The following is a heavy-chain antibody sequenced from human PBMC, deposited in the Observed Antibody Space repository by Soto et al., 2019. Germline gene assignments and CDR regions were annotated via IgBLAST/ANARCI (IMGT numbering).Heavy chain of an antibody. CDR3: ARDFAAAGPYYYYYYGMDV. CDR2: TYYRSKWFN. Sequence: SQTLSLTCAISGDSVSSNSAAWNWIRQSPSRGLEWLGRTYYRSKWFNDYAVSLKSRITINPDTSKNQFSLQLKSVTAEDTAVYFCARDFAAAGPYYYYYYGMDVWGQGTTVTVSS. D-gene: IGHD6-13*01. V-gene: IGHV6-1*01. J-gene: IGHJ6*02. CDR1: GDSVSSNSAA.